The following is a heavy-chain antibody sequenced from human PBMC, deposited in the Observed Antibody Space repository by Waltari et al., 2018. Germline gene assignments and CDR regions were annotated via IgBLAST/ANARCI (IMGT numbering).Heavy chain of an antibody. Sequence: DLQESGPGLVRPSETLSLTCTVSGGSISISSRDYWGWIRQRPGKGLEWIGSINSTGYTTHIPSLASRLTMSVDTSKNQFSLGLRSLTASDTAVYYCARYTVGTMLDNWGRGTLVTVSS. V-gene: IGHV4-39*01. D-gene: IGHD1-1*01. CDR2: INSTGYT. J-gene: IGHJ4*01. CDR3: ARYTVGTMLDN. CDR1: GGSISISSRDY.